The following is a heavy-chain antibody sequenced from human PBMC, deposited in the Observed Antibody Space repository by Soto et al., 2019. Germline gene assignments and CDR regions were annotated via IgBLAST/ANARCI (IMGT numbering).Heavy chain of an antibody. J-gene: IGHJ5*01. V-gene: IGHV4-31*03. CDR3: ARAERFPRSWFDS. CDR2: IYYSGST. CDR1: GGSISSGGYY. Sequence: PSETLSLTCTVSGGSISSGGYYWSWIRQHPGKGLEWIGYIYYSGSTYYNPSLKSRVTISLDTTNNHFSLKMTSVTAADTAIYFCARAERFPRSWFDSWGQGTHVTVSS.